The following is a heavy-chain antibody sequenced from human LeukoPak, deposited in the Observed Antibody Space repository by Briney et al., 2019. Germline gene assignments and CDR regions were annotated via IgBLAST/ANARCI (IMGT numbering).Heavy chain of an antibody. Sequence: GGSLRLSCAASGFTFSSYGMHWVRQAPGKGLEWVAFIRYDGSNKYYADSVKGRFTISRDNSKNTLYLQMNSLRAEDTAVYYCAKDRSLRLGTRGYFDYWGQGTLVTVSS. V-gene: IGHV3-30*02. J-gene: IGHJ4*02. CDR1: GFTFSSYG. D-gene: IGHD3-16*01. CDR2: IRYDGSNK. CDR3: AKDRSLRLGTRGYFDY.